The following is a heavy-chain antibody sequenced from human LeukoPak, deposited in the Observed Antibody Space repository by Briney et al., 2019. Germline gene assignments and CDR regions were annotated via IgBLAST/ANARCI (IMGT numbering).Heavy chain of an antibody. V-gene: IGHV1-2*02. CDR1: GYTFAGNY. Sequence: GASVKVSCKASGYTFAGNYMHWVRQAPGQGLEWMGWINPNSGDTKFAQKFQGRVTMTRDTSISTAYMELSRLRSDDTAVYYCARGHGVLRFLEWLYWGQGTLVTVSS. J-gene: IGHJ4*02. CDR2: INPNSGDT. CDR3: ARGHGVLRFLEWLY. D-gene: IGHD3-3*01.